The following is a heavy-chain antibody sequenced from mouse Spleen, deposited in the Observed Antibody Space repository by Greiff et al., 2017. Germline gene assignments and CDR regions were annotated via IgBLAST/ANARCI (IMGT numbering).Heavy chain of an antibody. D-gene: IGHD3-2*02. CDR1: GYTFTDYY. V-gene: IGHV1-76*01. Sequence: QVQLKQSGAELVRPGASVKLSCKASGYTFTDYYINWVKQRPGQGLEWIARIYPGSGNTYYNEKFKGKATLTAEKSSSTAYMQLSSLTSEDSAVYFCARSGVPAWFAYWGQGTLVTVSA. CDR2: IYPGSGNT. J-gene: IGHJ3*01. CDR3: ARSGVPAWFAY.